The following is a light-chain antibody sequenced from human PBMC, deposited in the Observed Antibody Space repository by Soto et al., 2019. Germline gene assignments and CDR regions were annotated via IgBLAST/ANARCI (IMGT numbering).Light chain of an antibody. CDR2: WAS. V-gene: IGKV4-1*01. CDR1: QSVLSSSDNRNY. CDR3: QQYYNSPLT. J-gene: IGKJ4*01. Sequence: EIVMTQSPATLSVSLCERATIHCKSSQSVLSSSDNRNYLAWYQQKAGQSPKLLIYWASSRESGVPDRFSGAGSGTDFTLNISSLQAEDVAVYYCQQYYNSPLTFGGGTKVDI.